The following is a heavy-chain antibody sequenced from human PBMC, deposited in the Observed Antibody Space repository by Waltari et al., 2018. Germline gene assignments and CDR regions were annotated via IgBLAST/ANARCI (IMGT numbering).Heavy chain of an antibody. CDR1: GFTFSSYA. CDR2: ISYDGSNK. Sequence: QVQLVESGGGVVQPGRSLRLSCAASGFTFSSYAMHWVRQAPGKGLEWVAVISYDGSNKYYADSVKGRFTISRDNSKNTLYLQMNSLRAEDTAVYYCATLGEYGDHRGDAFDIWGQGTMVTVSS. CDR3: ATLGEYGDHRGDAFDI. J-gene: IGHJ3*02. V-gene: IGHV3-30-3*01. D-gene: IGHD3-16*01.